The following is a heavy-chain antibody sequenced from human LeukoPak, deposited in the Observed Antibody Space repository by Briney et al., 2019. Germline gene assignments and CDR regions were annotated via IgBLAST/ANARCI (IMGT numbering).Heavy chain of an antibody. CDR2: INHSGST. CDR3: ARGPVRGVIISFDY. V-gene: IGHV4-34*01. Sequence: SETLSLTCAVYGGSFSGYYWSWIRQPPGKGLEWIGEINHSGSTNYSPSLKSRVSISVDTSNNQFSLKLSSVTAADTAVYYCARGPVRGVIISFDYWGQGTLVTVSS. CDR1: GGSFSGYY. D-gene: IGHD3-10*01. J-gene: IGHJ4*02.